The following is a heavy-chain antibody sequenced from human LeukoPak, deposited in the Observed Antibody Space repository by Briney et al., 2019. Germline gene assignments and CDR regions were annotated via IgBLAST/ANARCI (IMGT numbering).Heavy chain of an antibody. CDR1: GYTLTELS. CDR3: ARAFLSSSGLYHAFDI. J-gene: IGHJ3*02. Sequence: ASVKVSCKVSGYTLTELSMHWVRQAPGKGLEWMGGFDPEDGETIYAQKFQGRVTMTRDTSISTAYMELSRLRSDDTAVYYCARAFLSSSGLYHAFDIWGQGTMVTVSS. V-gene: IGHV1-24*01. CDR2: FDPEDGET. D-gene: IGHD6-19*01.